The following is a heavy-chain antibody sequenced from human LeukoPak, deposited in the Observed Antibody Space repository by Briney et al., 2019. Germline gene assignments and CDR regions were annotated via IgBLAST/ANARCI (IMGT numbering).Heavy chain of an antibody. D-gene: IGHD3-10*01. CDR3: ARGLGVRFDY. V-gene: IGHV4-59*01. Sequence: SETLSLTCTVSGGSISGYYWSWIRQSPGKGLEWIGYIYYSGSTNYNPSLKSRVTISVDTSKNQFSLKLSSVTAADTAVYYCARGLGVRFDYWGQGTLVTVSS. CDR2: IYYSGST. CDR1: GGSISGYY. J-gene: IGHJ4*02.